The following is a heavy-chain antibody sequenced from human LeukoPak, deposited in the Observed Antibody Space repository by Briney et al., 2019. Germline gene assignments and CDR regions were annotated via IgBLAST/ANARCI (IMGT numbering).Heavy chain of an antibody. V-gene: IGHV3-21*01. CDR1: GFTFSSYS. Sequence: GGSLRLSCAASGFTFSSYSMNWVRQAPGKGLEWVSSISSSSSYIFYADSVKGRFTISKDNAKNSLYLQMNSLRAEDTAVYYCARDRRYCTSISCYGYLEYWGQGTLVTVSS. J-gene: IGHJ4*02. CDR3: ARDRRYCTSISCYGYLEY. D-gene: IGHD2-2*01. CDR2: ISSSSSYI.